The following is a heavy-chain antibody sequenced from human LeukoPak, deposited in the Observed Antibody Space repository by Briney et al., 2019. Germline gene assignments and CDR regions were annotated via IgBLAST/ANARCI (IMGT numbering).Heavy chain of an antibody. CDR3: ARRVDTAYDY. Sequence: GASLQISCKGSGSIFTSYWIGWVRQLPGKGLEWMGIIYPGDSDTRYSPSFQGQVTISADKSISTAYLQWSSLKASDTAMYYCARRVDTAYDYWGQGTLVTVSS. CDR1: GSIFTSYW. D-gene: IGHD5-18*01. CDR2: IYPGDSDT. J-gene: IGHJ4*02. V-gene: IGHV5-51*01.